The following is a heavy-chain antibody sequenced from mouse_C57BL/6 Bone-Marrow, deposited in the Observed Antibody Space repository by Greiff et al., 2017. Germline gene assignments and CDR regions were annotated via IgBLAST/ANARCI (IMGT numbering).Heavy chain of an antibody. J-gene: IGHJ1*03. CDR1: GYTFTDYN. D-gene: IGHD4-1*02. V-gene: IGHV1-22*01. CDR3: ANWDYWYFDV. Sequence: VQLKESGPELVKPGASVKMSCKASGYTFTDYNMHWVKQSHGKSLEWIGYINPNNGGTSYNQKFKGKATLTVNKSSSTAYMELRSLTSEDSAVYYCANWDYWYFDVWGTGTTVTVSS. CDR2: INPNNGGT.